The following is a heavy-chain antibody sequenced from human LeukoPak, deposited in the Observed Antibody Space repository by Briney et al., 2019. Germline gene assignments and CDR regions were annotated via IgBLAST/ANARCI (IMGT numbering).Heavy chain of an antibody. V-gene: IGHV3-48*03. D-gene: IGHD4-17*01. CDR2: ISTTGSTI. Sequence: SYLVSRFTFYGYEMNLVRRRTGKRMKWLSYISTTGSTIYYADSAKGRFTISRDNSKNSVYLQMNRLRAADTAIYYCARDDDYGDSLPDYWGQGTLVTVSS. CDR3: ARDDDYGDSLPDY. J-gene: IGHJ4*02. CDR1: RFTFYGYE.